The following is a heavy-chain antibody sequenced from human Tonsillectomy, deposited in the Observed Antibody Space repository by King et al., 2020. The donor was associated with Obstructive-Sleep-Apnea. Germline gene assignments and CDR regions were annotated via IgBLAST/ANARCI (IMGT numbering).Heavy chain of an antibody. CDR2: IYYSGST. Sequence: HVQLQESGPGLVKPSQTLSLTCTVSGGSISSGDYYWSWIRQPPGKGLEWIGYIYYSGSTYYNPSLKSRVTISVDTSKNQFSLKLSSVTAADTAVYYCARDPSYYGTSWYFDYWGQGTLVTVSS. CDR3: ARDPSYYGTSWYFDY. J-gene: IGHJ4*02. V-gene: IGHV4-30-4*01. D-gene: IGHD3-10*01. CDR1: GGSISSGDYY.